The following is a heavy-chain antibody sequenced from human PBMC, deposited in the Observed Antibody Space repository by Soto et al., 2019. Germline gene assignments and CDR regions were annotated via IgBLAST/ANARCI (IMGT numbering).Heavy chain of an antibody. Sequence: SETLSLTCTVSGGSISGYYWSWIRQPPGKGLEWIGYFYYSGSTSYNPSLRSRLTMSVDTSKNQFSLRLTSVTAADTAVYYCAREDSSGYKFFDCWGQGTLVTVSS. V-gene: IGHV4-59*01. D-gene: IGHD3-22*01. CDR2: FYYSGST. J-gene: IGHJ4*02. CDR3: AREDSSGYKFFDC. CDR1: GGSISGYY.